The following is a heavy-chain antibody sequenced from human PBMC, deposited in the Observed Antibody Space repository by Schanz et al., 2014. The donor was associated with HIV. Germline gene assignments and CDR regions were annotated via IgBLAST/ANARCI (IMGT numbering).Heavy chain of an antibody. CDR3: ARGRSGYCSGGSCPYGRYYFDY. D-gene: IGHD2-15*01. CDR2: INPNSGGT. Sequence: QVQPVQSGAEVKKPGASVKVSCKASGYTFTGYYMHWVRQAPGQGLEWMGWINPNSGGTNYAQKFQGRVTMTRDTSISTAYMELSRLRSDDTAVYYCARGRSGYCSGGSCPYGRYYFDYWGQGTLVTVSS. V-gene: IGHV1-2*02. J-gene: IGHJ4*02. CDR1: GYTFTGYY.